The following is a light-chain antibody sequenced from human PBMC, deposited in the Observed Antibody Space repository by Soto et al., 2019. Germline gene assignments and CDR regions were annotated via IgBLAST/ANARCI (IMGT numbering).Light chain of an antibody. CDR3: QQYDNWPLT. CDR1: QSISRN. Sequence: IQMSQCPSSLSASVGARVTITCRASQSISRNLNWYQQKPGKAPELLIYTASNLQSGVPSRFSGSGSGTEFTLTISSLQSEDFAVYYCQQYDNWPLTFGRGTKVDIK. V-gene: IGKV1-39*01. CDR2: TAS. J-gene: IGKJ4*01.